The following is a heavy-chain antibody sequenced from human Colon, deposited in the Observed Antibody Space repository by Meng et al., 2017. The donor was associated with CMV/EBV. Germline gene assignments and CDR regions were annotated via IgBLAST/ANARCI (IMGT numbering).Heavy chain of an antibody. CDR1: GNIFSSSD. J-gene: IGHJ5*02. CDR3: ARMYASSSGWLDP. V-gene: IGHV1-46*01. D-gene: IGHD2-8*01. Sequence: PSVKVSCKASGNIFSSSDLHWVRQAPGQGLEWVGMINPTGGPPKYAQKFKGRVTLTRDKSTSTFYMEVNSLISEDTAVYYCARMYASSSGWLDPWGQGTLVTVSS. CDR2: INPTGGPP.